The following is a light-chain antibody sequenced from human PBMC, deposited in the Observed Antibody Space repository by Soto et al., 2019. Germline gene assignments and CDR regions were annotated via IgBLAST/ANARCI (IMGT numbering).Light chain of an antibody. V-gene: IGKV1-39*01. CDR3: QQSSRTAYT. J-gene: IGKJ2*01. CDR1: QNINTY. CDR2: AAS. Sequence: DIQMTQSPSSLSTSVGDRVTITCRASQNINTYLNWYQQKPGKAPKLLIYAASTLQSGVPSRFSGSGSGADFTLTISSLQAEDFAAYYCQQSSRTAYTFGRGAKREIK.